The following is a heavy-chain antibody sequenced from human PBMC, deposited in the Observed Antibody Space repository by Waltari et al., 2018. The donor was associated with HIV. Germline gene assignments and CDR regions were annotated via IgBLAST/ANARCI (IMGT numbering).Heavy chain of an antibody. CDR1: GYSISSGYY. V-gene: IGHV4-38-2*01. Sequence: QVQLQESGPGLVKPSETLSLTCAVSGYSISSGYYWGWIRQPPGKGLEWIGSIYHSGSTYYNPSLKSRVTISVDTSKNQFSLKLSSVTAADTAVYYCARGTIPQEWGQGTLVTVSS. J-gene: IGHJ4*02. CDR2: IYHSGST. CDR3: ARGTIPQE. D-gene: IGHD2-8*01.